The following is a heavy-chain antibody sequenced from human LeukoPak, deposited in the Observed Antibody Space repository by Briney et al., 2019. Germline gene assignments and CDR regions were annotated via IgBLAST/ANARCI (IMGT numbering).Heavy chain of an antibody. D-gene: IGHD4-17*01. Sequence: GGSLRLSCAASGFTFSSYSMNWVRQAPGKGLEWVSYISSSSSTIYYADSVKGRFTISRDNAKNSLYLQMNSLRAEDTAVYYCARVGVDYGDYAAYWGQGTLVTVSS. CDR2: ISSSSSTI. J-gene: IGHJ4*02. V-gene: IGHV3-48*01. CDR3: ARVGVDYGDYAAY. CDR1: GFTFSSYS.